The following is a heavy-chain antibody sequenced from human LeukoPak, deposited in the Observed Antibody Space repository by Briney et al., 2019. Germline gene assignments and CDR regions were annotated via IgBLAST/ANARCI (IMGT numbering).Heavy chain of an antibody. V-gene: IGHV4-34*01. J-gene: IGHJ4*02. CDR1: GGSFSGYY. CDR3: ARAGVYSGSYFDY. Sequence: PSETLSLTCAVYGGSFSGYYWSWIRQPPGKGLEWIGEINHSGSTNYNPSLKSRVTISVDTSKNQFSLKLSSVTAADTAVYYCARAGVYSGSYFDYWGQGTLVTVSS. CDR2: INHSGST. D-gene: IGHD1-26*01.